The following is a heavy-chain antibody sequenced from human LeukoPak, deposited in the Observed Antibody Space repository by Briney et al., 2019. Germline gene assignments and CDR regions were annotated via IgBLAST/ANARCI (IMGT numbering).Heavy chain of an antibody. CDR3: ARHLSYGSGSYLRMYYFDY. CDR1: GGSFSGYY. Sequence: SETLSLTCAVYGGSFSGYYWSWIRQPPGKGLEWIGEINHSGSTNYNPSLKSRVTISVDTSKNQFSLKLSSVTAADTAVYYCARHLSYGSGSYLRMYYFDYWGQGTLVTVSS. D-gene: IGHD3-10*01. J-gene: IGHJ4*02. CDR2: INHSGST. V-gene: IGHV4-34*01.